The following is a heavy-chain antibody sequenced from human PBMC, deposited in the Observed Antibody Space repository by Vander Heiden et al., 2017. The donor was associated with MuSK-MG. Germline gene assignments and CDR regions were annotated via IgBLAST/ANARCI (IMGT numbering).Heavy chain of an antibody. J-gene: IGHJ2*01. D-gene: IGHD2-15*01. V-gene: IGHV1-69*01. Sequence: QVQLVQSGAEVKKPGSSMKVSCKASGGTFRSYAISWVRQAPGQGLEWMGGIIPIFGTANYAQKVQGRVTITADESTSTAYMELSRLRSEDTAVYYCAIDQGVASVYWYFDLWVRGRLVTVSS. CDR2: IIPIFGTA. CDR1: GGTFRSYA. CDR3: AIDQGVASVYWYFDL.